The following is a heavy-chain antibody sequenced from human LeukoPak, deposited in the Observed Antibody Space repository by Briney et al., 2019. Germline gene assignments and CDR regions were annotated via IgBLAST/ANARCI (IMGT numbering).Heavy chain of an antibody. D-gene: IGHD1-7*01. CDR3: AKEGKTRNWNYFQAKPVY. CDR2: ISWNSGSI. J-gene: IGHJ4*02. Sequence: PGGSLRLSCAASGFTFDDYAMHWVRQAPGKGLEWVSGISWNSGSIGYADSVKGRFTISRDNSKNTLYLQMNSLRVEDTAVYYCAKEGKTRNWNYFQAKPVYWGQGTLVIVSS. V-gene: IGHV3-9*01. CDR1: GFTFDDYA.